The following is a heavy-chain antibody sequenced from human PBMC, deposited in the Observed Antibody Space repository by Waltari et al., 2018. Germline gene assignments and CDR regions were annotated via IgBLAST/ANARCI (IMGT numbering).Heavy chain of an antibody. Sequence: QVQLQESGPGLVKPSETLSLTCTVSGGSISSYYWSWIRQPPGKGLEWIGYIYTSGSTTTNSPLKSRVTISLDTSKNQFSLKLSSVTAADTALYYCARVSGYYYYYYMDVWGKGTTVTVSS. CDR2: IYTSGST. CDR1: GGSISSYY. CDR3: ARVSGYYYYYYMDV. V-gene: IGHV4-4*09. D-gene: IGHD1-26*01. J-gene: IGHJ6*03.